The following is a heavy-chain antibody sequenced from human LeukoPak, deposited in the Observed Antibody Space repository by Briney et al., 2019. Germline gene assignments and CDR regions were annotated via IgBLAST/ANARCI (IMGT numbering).Heavy chain of an antibody. CDR2: ISGDGGST. V-gene: IGHV3-23*01. D-gene: IGHD4-23*01. J-gene: IGHJ4*02. Sequence: GGSLRLSCAASGFTFSNYAMNWVRQAPGKGLEWVSAISGDGGSTYYADSAKGRFTISRDNSKNMLYLQMNILRAENTAVYYCAKGDYGGKRYYFDYWGQGTLVTVSS. CDR3: AKGDYGGKRYYFDY. CDR1: GFTFSNYA.